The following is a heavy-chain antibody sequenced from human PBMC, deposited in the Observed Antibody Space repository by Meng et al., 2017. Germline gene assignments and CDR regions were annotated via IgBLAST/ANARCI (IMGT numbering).Heavy chain of an antibody. CDR1: GGSFSGYY. D-gene: IGHD2-15*01. CDR3: AREPYCSGGSCYPDY. CDR2: IYYSGST. Sequence: SQTLSLTCAVYGGSFSGYYWSWIRQPPGKGLEWIGYIYYSGSTNYNPSLKGRVTISVDTSKNQFSLKLSSVTAADTAVYYCAREPYCSGGSCYPDYWGQGTLVTVSS. J-gene: IGHJ4*02. V-gene: IGHV4-59*01.